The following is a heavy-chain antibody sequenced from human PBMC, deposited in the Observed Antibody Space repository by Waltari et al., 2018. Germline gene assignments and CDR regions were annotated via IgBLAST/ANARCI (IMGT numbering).Heavy chain of an antibody. V-gene: IGHV3-33*01. CDR3: ARDGYSRALVGGTNLYY. CDR2: LWFDGSQK. D-gene: IGHD1-1*01. Sequence: QVQLVESGGGVVKPGRSRRLSCETSGFTFTSHNMQWVRQAPGKGLAWVAALWFDGSQKFYAGSVKGRFTISRCNSKNTLSLRMNSLRLEDTATYHCARDGYSRALVGGTNLYYWGRGALVTV. CDR1: GFTFTSHN. J-gene: IGHJ4*01.